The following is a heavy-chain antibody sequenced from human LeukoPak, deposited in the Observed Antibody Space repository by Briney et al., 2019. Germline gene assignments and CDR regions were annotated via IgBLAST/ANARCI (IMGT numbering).Heavy chain of an antibody. J-gene: IGHJ4*02. Sequence: GGTLRLSCAASGFTFSNYVMSWVRPAPGKGLEWVSGISGSGGSPYHADSVKGRFTISRDNSKNTLYLQMNSLRVEDTAVYYCAKGGGNTYFDYWGQGTLVTVSS. CDR2: ISGSGGSP. V-gene: IGHV3-23*01. D-gene: IGHD3-16*01. CDR1: GFTFSNYV. CDR3: AKGGGNTYFDY.